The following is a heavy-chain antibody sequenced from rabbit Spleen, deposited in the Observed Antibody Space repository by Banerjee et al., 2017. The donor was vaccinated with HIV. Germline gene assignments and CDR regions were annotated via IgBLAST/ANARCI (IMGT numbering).Heavy chain of an antibody. D-gene: IGHD1-1*01. CDR3: ARDQGVLFSDDSL. J-gene: IGHJ4*01. V-gene: IGHV1S45*01. CDR1: GFSFSSGYY. Sequence: QEQLEESGGGLVKPEGSLTLTCKASGFSFSSGYYMSWVRQAPGKGLEWIACIYAGSGGSTHYASWAKGRFTISKTSSTTVTLQMTSLTAADTATYFCARDQGVLFSDDSLWGQGTLVTVS. CDR2: IYAGSGGST.